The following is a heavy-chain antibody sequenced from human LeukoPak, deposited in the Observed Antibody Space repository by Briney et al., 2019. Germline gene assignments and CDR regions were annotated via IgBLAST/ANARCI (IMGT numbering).Heavy chain of an antibody. D-gene: IGHD2-21*01. CDR3: ARGLELWSLDYFDY. Sequence: PGGSLRLSCAASLFTFDSYVMSSVPQARAKVLELVSRIDWNSGKIGYADSVKGRLTSSRDNAKNSMYLQMNSLRAEDTALYYCARGLELWSLDYFDYWGQGTLVTVSS. CDR1: LFTFDSYV. V-gene: IGHV3-20*04. J-gene: IGHJ4*02. CDR2: IDWNSGKI.